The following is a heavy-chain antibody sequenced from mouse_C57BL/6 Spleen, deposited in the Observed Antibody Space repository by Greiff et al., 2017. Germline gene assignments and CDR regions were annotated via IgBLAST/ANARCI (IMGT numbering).Heavy chain of an antibody. Sequence: QVQLKQPGAELVMPGASVKLSCKASGYTFTSYWMHWVKQRPGQGLEWIGEIDPSDSYTNYNQKFKGKSTLTVDKSSSTAYMQLSSLTSEDSAVYYCARSSSSPYFDYWGQGTTLTVSS. J-gene: IGHJ2*01. CDR2: IDPSDSYT. CDR3: ARSSSSPYFDY. V-gene: IGHV1-69*01. D-gene: IGHD1-3*01. CDR1: GYTFTSYW.